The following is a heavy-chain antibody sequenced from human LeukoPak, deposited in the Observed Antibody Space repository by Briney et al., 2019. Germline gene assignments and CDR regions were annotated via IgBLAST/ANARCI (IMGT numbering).Heavy chain of an antibody. V-gene: IGHV1-3*01. CDR2: INVGNGNT. Sequence: ASVKVSCKTSGYTFTTYSIHWVRQAPGQGLEWMAWINVGNGNTEYSQKFQGRLTIIRDTSASTAYMQLSSLRSEDTAVYYCARDRSVVTAIRDAFDIWGQGTMVTVSS. CDR3: ARDRSVVTAIRDAFDI. D-gene: IGHD2-21*02. CDR1: GYTFTTYS. J-gene: IGHJ3*02.